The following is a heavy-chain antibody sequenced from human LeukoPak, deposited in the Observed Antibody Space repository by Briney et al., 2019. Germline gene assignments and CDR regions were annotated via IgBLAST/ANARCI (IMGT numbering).Heavy chain of an antibody. CDR2: IIPIFGTA. D-gene: IGHD4-17*01. Sequence: ASVKVSCKASGATFSSYAISWVRQAPGQGLEWMGRIIPIFGTANYAQKFQGRVTITADKSTSTAYMELSSLRSEDTAVYYCARDRTVTTPYYYYMDVWGKGTTVTVSS. V-gene: IGHV1-69*06. CDR3: ARDRTVTTPYYYYMDV. CDR1: GATFSSYA. J-gene: IGHJ6*03.